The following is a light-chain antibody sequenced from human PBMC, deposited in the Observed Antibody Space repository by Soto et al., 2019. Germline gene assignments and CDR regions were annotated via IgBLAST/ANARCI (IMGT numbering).Light chain of an antibody. J-gene: IGKJ4*01. V-gene: IGKV1-6*01. CDR1: QGIRND. CDR3: QQSYTTPRLS. CDR2: ASS. Sequence: AIRMTQSPSSLSASVGDRVTMSCRASQGIRNDLAWYQQKAGKAPKLLIFASSNLQSGVPSRFSGSGSGTDFTLTISRLQPEDFATYYCQQSYTTPRLSFGGGTRVEFK.